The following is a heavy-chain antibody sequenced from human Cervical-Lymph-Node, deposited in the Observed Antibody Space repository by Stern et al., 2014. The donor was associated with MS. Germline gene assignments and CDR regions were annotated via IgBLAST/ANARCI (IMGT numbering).Heavy chain of an antibody. J-gene: IGHJ4*02. V-gene: IGHV3-74*02. D-gene: IGHD2-15*01. CDR3: TKDTYGPEDY. CDR1: GFTFRNYW. Sequence: EVQLVESGGGLVQPGGSLRLSCVASGFTFRNYWMHWVRQGPGKGLVWVARINRYGTTIAQADFGKGRFTISRDNAKNTLYLQLNSLRVEDTAVYYFTKDTYGPEDYWGQGTSVPVSS. CDR2: INRYGTTI.